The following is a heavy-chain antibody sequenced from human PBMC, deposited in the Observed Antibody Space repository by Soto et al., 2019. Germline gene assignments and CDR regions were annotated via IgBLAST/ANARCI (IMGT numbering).Heavy chain of an antibody. D-gene: IGHD1-26*01. CDR3: ARGTSDDSGSSPFDY. Sequence: ASVKVSCKASGGTFSSYAISWVRQALGQGREGMGGIIPIFGTANYAQKFQGRVTITADESTSTAYMELSSLRSEDTAVYYCARGTSDDSGSSPFDYWGQGTLVTVSS. J-gene: IGHJ4*02. V-gene: IGHV1-69*13. CDR1: GGTFSSYA. CDR2: IIPIFGTA.